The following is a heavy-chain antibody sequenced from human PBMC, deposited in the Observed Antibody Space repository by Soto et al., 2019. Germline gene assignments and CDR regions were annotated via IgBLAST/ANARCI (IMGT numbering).Heavy chain of an antibody. Sequence: SETLSLTCNVSGDSMISYYWSWIRQSPGKGLEWIGYSYYSGTTNYNPSHKSRVTISVDTSKNQFSLKLSSVTAADTAVYYCARGRYYGSGSYYSLSGYYYGTDVWGQGTTVTVSS. CDR1: GDSMISYY. J-gene: IGHJ6*02. CDR3: ARGRYYGSGSYYSLSGYYYGTDV. CDR2: SYYSGTT. D-gene: IGHD3-10*01. V-gene: IGHV4-59*12.